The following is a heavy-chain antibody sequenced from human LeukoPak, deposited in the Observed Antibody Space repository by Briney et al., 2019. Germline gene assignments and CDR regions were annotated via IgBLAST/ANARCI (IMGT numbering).Heavy chain of an antibody. CDR1: GGSIRSSYS. CDR2: MYFSGSS. V-gene: IGHV4-39*01. CDR3: ARQNRRLDY. J-gene: IGHJ4*02. D-gene: IGHD1-14*01. Sequence: SETLFLTCTVSGGSIRSSYSWAWIRQPPGKGLEWIGNMYFSGSSYYNPSLKSRVTISVDTSNNLFSLQLTSVTAADTAVYYCARQNRRLDYWGQGTLATVSS.